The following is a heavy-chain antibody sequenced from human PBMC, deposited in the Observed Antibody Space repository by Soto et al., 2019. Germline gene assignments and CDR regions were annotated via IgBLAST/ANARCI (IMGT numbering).Heavy chain of an antibody. Sequence: QVQLEESGGGVVQPGRSLRLSCAASGFTFSSYGMHWVRQAPGKGLEWVAVISYDGSNKYYADSVKGRFTISRDNYKNTLYLQMNSLRAEDTAVYYCAKEVRRYCSSTSCAYFDYWGQGTLVTVSS. D-gene: IGHD2-2*01. CDR3: AKEVRRYCSSTSCAYFDY. CDR2: ISYDGSNK. J-gene: IGHJ4*02. CDR1: GFTFSSYG. V-gene: IGHV3-30*18.